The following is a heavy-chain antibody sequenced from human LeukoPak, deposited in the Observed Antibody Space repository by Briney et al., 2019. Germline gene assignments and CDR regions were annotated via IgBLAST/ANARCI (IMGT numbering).Heavy chain of an antibody. J-gene: IGHJ4*02. CDR1: GFTVSSNY. Sequence: GSLRLSCAASGFTVSSNYMSWVRQAPGKGLEWVSVIYSGGSTYYADSVKGRFTISRDNSKNSLYLQMNSLRAEDTALYYCAKESGYSSGPRGFDYWGQGTLVTVSS. V-gene: IGHV3-53*05. CDR2: IYSGGST. CDR3: AKESGYSSGPRGFDY. D-gene: IGHD6-19*01.